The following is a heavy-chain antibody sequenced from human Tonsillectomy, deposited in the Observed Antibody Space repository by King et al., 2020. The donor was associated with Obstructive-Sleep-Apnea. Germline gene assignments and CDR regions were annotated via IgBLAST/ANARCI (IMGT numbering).Heavy chain of an antibody. CDR3: ARDLYYDSGGYHHYYGVDV. CDR2: ISAYNGST. Sequence: QLVQSGAEVKKPGASVKVSCKASGYTFSSYGISWVRKAPGQGLQWMGWISAYNGSTNYALKLQGRGTMSTDTFTNTAHMGLRSLSSDDTAVYYCARDLYYDSGGYHHYYGVDVWGQGTTVTVSS. CDR1: GYTFSSYG. D-gene: IGHD3-22*01. V-gene: IGHV1-18*04. J-gene: IGHJ6*02.